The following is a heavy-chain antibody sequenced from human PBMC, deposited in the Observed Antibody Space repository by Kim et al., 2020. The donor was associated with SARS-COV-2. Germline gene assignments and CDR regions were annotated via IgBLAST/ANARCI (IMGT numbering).Heavy chain of an antibody. CDR3: ARGDRRLSGWPPRYVLRYYYGMDV. CDR1: GDSVSSNSAA. Sequence: SQTLSLTCAISGDSVSSNSAAWNWIRQSPSRGLEWLGRTYYRSKWYNDYAVSVKSRITINPDTSKNQFSLQLNSVTPEDTAVYYCARGDRRLSGWPPRYVLRYYYGMDVWGQGTTVTVSS. V-gene: IGHV6-1*01. D-gene: IGHD6-19*01. J-gene: IGHJ6*02. CDR2: TYYRSKWYN.